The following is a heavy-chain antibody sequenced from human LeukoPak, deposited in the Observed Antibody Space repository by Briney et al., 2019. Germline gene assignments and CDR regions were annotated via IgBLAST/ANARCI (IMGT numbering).Heavy chain of an antibody. Sequence: ASVKVSCKASGYTFTGYYIHWVRQAPGQGLEWVGWINPHSGDTNYAQNFQGRVTMTRDTSISTAYLELSRLRSDDTAVYYCATDNGRFYYGSGRPFDYWGQGTLVTVSS. D-gene: IGHD3-10*01. CDR1: GYTFTGYY. V-gene: IGHV1-2*02. CDR2: INPHSGDT. CDR3: ATDNGRFYYGSGRPFDY. J-gene: IGHJ4*02.